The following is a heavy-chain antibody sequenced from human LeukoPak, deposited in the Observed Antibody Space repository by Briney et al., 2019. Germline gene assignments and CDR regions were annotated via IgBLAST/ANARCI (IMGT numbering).Heavy chain of an antibody. J-gene: IGHJ6*03. CDR2: INHSGST. CDR3: ARGPFLDVRYYDFWRGHYYYMDV. Sequence: SETLSLTCAVYGGSFSGYYWSWIRQPPGKGLEWIGEINHSGSTNYNPSLKSRVTISVDTSKNQFSLKMSSVTAADTAVYYCARGPFLDVRYYDFWRGHYYYMDVWGEGTTVTVSS. V-gene: IGHV4-34*01. CDR1: GGSFSGYY. D-gene: IGHD3-3*01.